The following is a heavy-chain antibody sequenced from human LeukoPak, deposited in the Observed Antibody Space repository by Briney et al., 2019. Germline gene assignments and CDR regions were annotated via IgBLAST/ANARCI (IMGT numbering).Heavy chain of an antibody. CDR2: INPSGGST. V-gene: IGHV1-46*01. J-gene: IGHJ5*02. CDR3: ASSIAVASWFDP. CDR1: GYTFTSYY. Sequence: ALVKVSCKASGYTFTSYYMHWVRQAPGQGLEWMGIINPSGGSTSYAQKFQGRVTMTRDMSTSTVYMELSSLRSEDTAVYYCASSIAVASWFDPWGQGTLVTVSS. D-gene: IGHD6-19*01.